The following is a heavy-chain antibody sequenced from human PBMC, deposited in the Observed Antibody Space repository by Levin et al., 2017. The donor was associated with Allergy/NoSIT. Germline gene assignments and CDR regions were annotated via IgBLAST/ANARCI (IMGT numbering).Heavy chain of an antibody. J-gene: IGHJ4*02. V-gene: IGHV3-74*01. CDR3: ARALIVVATSGGDY. CDR2: LPRAGSNQ. D-gene: IGHD1-26*01. CDR1: GFTFISYW. Sequence: GASLPLSFSSSGFTFISYWMHWVRQAPGPFLFFFSRLPRAGSNQNYADSVKGRFTISRDNAKNTLYLQMNSLRAEDTAVYSCARALIVVATSGGDYWGQGILVTVSS.